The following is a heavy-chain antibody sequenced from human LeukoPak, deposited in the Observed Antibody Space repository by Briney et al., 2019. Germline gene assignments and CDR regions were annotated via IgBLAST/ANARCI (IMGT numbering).Heavy chain of an antibody. V-gene: IGHV3-23*01. D-gene: IGHD3-3*01. Sequence: GGSLRLSCAASGFNFSSYAMSWVRQAPGKGLEWVSSLSGSTGSTYYADSVKGRFTISRDNSKNTLYLQMNSLRAEDTAVYYCAKRYYDFPLDYWGQGTLVTVSS. CDR3: AKRYYDFPLDY. CDR2: LSGSTGST. CDR1: GFNFSSYA. J-gene: IGHJ4*02.